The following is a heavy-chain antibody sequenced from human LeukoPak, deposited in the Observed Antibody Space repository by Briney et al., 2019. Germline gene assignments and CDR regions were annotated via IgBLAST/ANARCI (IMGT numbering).Heavy chain of an antibody. Sequence: ASVKVSCKASGGTFSSYAISWVRQAPGQGLEWMGRIIPILGIANYAQKFQGRVTITADKSTSTAYMELSSLRSEDTAVYYCAEDTAMANDAFDIWGQGTMVTVSS. CDR2: IIPILGIA. CDR1: GGTFSSYA. CDR3: AEDTAMANDAFDI. D-gene: IGHD5-18*01. V-gene: IGHV1-69*04. J-gene: IGHJ3*02.